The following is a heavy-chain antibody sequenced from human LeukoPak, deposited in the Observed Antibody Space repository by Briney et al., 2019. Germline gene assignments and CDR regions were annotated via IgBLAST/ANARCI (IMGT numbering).Heavy chain of an antibody. CDR1: GYTFTGYY. D-gene: IGHD3-22*01. CDR3: ARSSGWFDR. J-gene: IGHJ5*02. Sequence: ASVKVSCKASGYTFTGYYLQWVRQAPGPGLEWMGWISPNSGGTNYAQKFQGRVTMTRDASISAVYMEVSRLRFDDTAVYYCARSSGWFDRWGQGTLVTVSS. CDR2: ISPNSGGT. V-gene: IGHV1-2*02.